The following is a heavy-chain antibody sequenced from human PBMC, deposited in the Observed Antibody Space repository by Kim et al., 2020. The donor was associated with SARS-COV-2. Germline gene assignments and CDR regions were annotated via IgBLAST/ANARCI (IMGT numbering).Heavy chain of an antibody. D-gene: IGHD6-13*01. V-gene: IGHV3-21*01. J-gene: IGHJ4*02. CDR3: ARESVTAGATSSDFDC. Sequence: SLKGRFTSSRDNAKNSLYLQINRLRVEDTAVYYCARESVTAGATSSDFDCWGQGTLVTVSS.